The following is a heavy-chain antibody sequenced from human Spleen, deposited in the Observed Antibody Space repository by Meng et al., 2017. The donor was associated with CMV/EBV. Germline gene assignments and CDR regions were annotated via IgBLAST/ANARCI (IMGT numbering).Heavy chain of an antibody. CDR3: TAESGNSWSGDAFDI. J-gene: IGHJ3*02. CDR2: IKSETQGGKT. D-gene: IGHD6-13*01. V-gene: IGHV3-15*01. Sequence: LSLTCAASGFTFSNFWMSWVRQAPGKGLEWIGRIKSETQGGKTDYAAPVKGRFSISRDDSKNTLYLQMSSLKSEDTALYYCTAESGNSWSGDAFDIWGQGTMVTVSS. CDR1: GFTFSNFW.